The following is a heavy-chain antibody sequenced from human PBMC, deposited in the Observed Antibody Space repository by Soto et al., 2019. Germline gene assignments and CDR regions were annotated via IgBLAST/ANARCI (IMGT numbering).Heavy chain of an antibody. J-gene: IGHJ6*02. CDR2: ISAYNGNT. CDR1: GYSFTIYG. CDR3: ARISYDFWSGRKTAHYYYYYGMDV. V-gene: IGHV1-18*01. Sequence: ASVKVSCKASGYSFTIYGISWVRQAPGQGLEWMGWISAYNGNTNYAQKLQGRVTMTTDTSTSTAYMELRSLRSDDTAVYYCARISYDFWSGRKTAHYYYYYGMDVWGQGTTVTVSS. D-gene: IGHD3-3*01.